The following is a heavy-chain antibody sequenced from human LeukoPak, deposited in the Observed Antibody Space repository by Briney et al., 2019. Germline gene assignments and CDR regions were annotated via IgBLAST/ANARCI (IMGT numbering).Heavy chain of an antibody. Sequence: GGSLRLSCAVSGFTFSSYLMHWVRQAPGKWLVWVARINSDGSTTTYADPVKGRFTISRDNAKNMLYLQMNSLRADDTAMYYCVRDRPRYCSGGSCYSWYLDLWGRGTLVTVSS. CDR3: VRDRPRYCSGGSCYSWYLDL. J-gene: IGHJ2*01. V-gene: IGHV3-74*03. CDR1: GFTFSSYL. D-gene: IGHD2-15*01. CDR2: INSDGSTT.